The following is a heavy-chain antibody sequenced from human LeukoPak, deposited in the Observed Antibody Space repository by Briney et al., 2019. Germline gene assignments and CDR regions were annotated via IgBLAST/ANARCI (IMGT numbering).Heavy chain of an antibody. V-gene: IGHV3-30*18. CDR1: GFTFNSYG. Sequence: GSLRLSCAASGFTFNSYGMHWVRQAPGKGLEWVAVISYDGSNKYYADSVKGRFTISRDNSNNTLFLQMSSLRAEDTAVYYCAKVVVPAAKIQYNWFDPWGQGTLVTVSS. D-gene: IGHD2-2*01. CDR2: ISYDGSNK. J-gene: IGHJ5*02. CDR3: AKVVVPAAKIQYNWFDP.